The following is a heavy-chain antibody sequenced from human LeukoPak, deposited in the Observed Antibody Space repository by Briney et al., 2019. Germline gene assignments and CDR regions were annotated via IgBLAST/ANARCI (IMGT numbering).Heavy chain of an antibody. CDR1: GFTVSSNY. CDR3: ARDGHDQGLSRSYFSYYYYYGRHV. J-gene: IGHJ6*02. D-gene: IGHD1-26*01. CDR2: LYGAGDT. V-gene: IGHV3-66*01. Sequence: PGGSLRLSCTAFGFTVSSNYMSWVRQPPGKGLEWVAVLYGAGDTSYADSVKGRFTISRDNANNSLYLEMNSMSAEDTAVYYCARDGHDQGLSRSYFSYYYYYGRHVWGQGTTLSVSS.